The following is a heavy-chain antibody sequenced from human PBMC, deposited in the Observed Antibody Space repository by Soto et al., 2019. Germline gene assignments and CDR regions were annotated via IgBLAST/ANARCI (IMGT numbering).Heavy chain of an antibody. J-gene: IGHJ6*02. CDR3: ARGTTTSAFSVMDV. V-gene: IGHV3-30-3*01. CDR2: ISYAGDNK. CDR1: GFTFSYHA. Sequence: QVQLVESGGGVVQPGRSLRLSCAASGFTFSYHALNWVRQAPGKGLEWVAVISYAGDNKYIAESVKGRFTISRDNSKNTVSLQMNSLRTEDTAMYFCARGTTTSAFSVMDVWGQGTTVTVSS. D-gene: IGHD1-1*01.